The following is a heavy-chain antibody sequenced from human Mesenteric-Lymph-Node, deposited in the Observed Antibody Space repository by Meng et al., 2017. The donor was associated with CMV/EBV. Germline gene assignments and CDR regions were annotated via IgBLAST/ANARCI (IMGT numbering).Heavy chain of an antibody. Sequence: GESLKISCAASGFTFSSYWMYWVRQAPGMGLEWVANINQDGSERYYVDSLKGRFTISRDNAKNSLYLEMNRLRAEDTAVYYCASVDRSSYFKYWGQGTLVTVSS. CDR1: GFTFSSYW. V-gene: IGHV3-7*01. CDR3: ASVDRSSYFKY. J-gene: IGHJ4*02. CDR2: INQDGSER. D-gene: IGHD2-2*01.